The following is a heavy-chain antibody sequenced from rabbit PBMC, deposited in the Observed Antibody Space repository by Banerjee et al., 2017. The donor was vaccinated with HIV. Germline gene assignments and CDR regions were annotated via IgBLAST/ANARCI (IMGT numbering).Heavy chain of an antibody. D-gene: IGHD7-1*01. CDR2: INTSSGNT. V-gene: IGHV1S45*01. CDR1: GFDFSYYY. CDR3: GRGTAGYRYYLNL. Sequence: QEQLEEAGGGLVQPGGSLTLSCKASGFDFSYYYMSWVRQAPGKGLEWIACINTSSGNTVYASWAKGRFTISKTSWTTVTLQMTSLTAADTATYFCGRGTAGYRYYLNLWGQGTLVTVS. J-gene: IGHJ4*01.